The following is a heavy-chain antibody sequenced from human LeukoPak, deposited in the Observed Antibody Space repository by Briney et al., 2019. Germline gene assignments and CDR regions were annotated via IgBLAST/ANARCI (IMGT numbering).Heavy chain of an antibody. CDR1: GFTFSSYE. Sequence: PGGSLRLSCAASGFTFSSYEMNWVRQAPGKGLEWVSYIRCSSSTIYYADSVKGRFTISRDNAKNSLYLQMNSLRAEDTAVYYCARGAWSSSWYSYYMDVWGKGTTVTISS. D-gene: IGHD6-13*01. CDR3: ARGAWSSSWYSYYMDV. V-gene: IGHV3-48*03. J-gene: IGHJ6*03. CDR2: IRCSSSTI.